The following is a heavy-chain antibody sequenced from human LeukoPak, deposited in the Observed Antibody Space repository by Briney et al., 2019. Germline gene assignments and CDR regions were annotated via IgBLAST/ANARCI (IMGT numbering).Heavy chain of an antibody. J-gene: IGHJ4*02. CDR3: ARAVGDYYETSVFQAY. CDR1: GYTFTGYY. V-gene: IGHV1-2*02. Sequence: ASVKVSCKASGYTFTGYYIRWVRQAPGQGLEWMGWISPKSGVTNYAQKFQGRVNMTRDTSISTAYMEVSRLTSDDTALFYCARAVGDYYETSVFQAYWGQGTLVIVSS. CDR2: ISPKSGVT. D-gene: IGHD3-22*01.